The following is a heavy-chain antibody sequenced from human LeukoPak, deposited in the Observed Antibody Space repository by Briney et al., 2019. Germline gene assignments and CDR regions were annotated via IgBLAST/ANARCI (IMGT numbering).Heavy chain of an antibody. CDR3: ARDVGRAFYPFWSGYWGRWFDP. V-gene: IGHV4-39*02. CDR1: VGALSSSSYY. J-gene: IGHJ5*02. Sequence: SETLSLTCTVSVGALSSSSYYWGWIRQPPGKGLGWIGSIYYSGSTYYNPSLNSRVIISVDTSKNPFSLKLISVTAADTAVYYRARDVGRAFYPFWSGYWGRWFDPWGQGTLVTVSS. CDR2: IYYSGST. D-gene: IGHD3-3*01.